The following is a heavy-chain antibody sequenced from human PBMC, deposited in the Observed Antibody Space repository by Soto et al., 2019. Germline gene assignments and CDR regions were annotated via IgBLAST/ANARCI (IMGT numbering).Heavy chain of an antibody. V-gene: IGHV3-9*01. CDR2: INWDGDSI. D-gene: IGHD3-16*01. CDR3: ALGSSSYVYSLNF. J-gene: IGHJ4*02. Sequence: GGSLRLSCVASGITFDGFAMHLVRQAPGKGLEWVSGINWDGDSIDYADSVKGRLTISRDKAKNSLYLQMSSLRREDTDLYFCALGSSSYVYSLNFWDQGTLVTVSS. CDR1: GITFDGFA.